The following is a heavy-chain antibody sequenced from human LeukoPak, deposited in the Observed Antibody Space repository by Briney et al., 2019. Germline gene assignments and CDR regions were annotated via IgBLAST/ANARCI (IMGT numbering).Heavy chain of an antibody. V-gene: IGHV4-34*01. CDR1: GESFSGYS. CDR3: ARTRYYYNSRSYGAPYYFDY. J-gene: IGHJ4*02. D-gene: IGHD3-10*01. CDR2: INHSEIT. Sequence: PSETLSLTCAVYGESFSGYSWTWIRQPPGKGLQWIGQINHSEITKYNPSLKSRVTMSIVTSKNQFSLMLSSVTAADTAVYYCARTRYYYNSRSYGAPYYFDYWGQGTLVTVSS.